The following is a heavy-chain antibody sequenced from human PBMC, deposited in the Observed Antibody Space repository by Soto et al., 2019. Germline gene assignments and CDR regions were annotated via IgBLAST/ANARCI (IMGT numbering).Heavy chain of an antibody. V-gene: IGHV1-69*04. CDR1: RDTVYISV. Sequence: IGSTACRDTVYISVVTVALKAPGQGLEWMGRVIPILGIANYAQKFQGRVTITADKSTSTAYMELSSLRAEDTAIYYRAGSLTTAPSLDYWGRGTPVPVSS. CDR3: AGSLTTAPSLDY. CDR2: VIPILGIA. D-gene: IGHD3-9*01. J-gene: IGHJ4*02.